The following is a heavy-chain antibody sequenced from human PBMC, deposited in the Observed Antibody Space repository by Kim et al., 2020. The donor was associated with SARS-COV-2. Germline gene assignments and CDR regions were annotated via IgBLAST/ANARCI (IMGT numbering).Heavy chain of an antibody. Sequence: SETLSLTCAVYGGSFSGYYWSWIRQPPGKGLEWIGEINHSGSTNYNPSLKSRVTISVDTSKNQFSLKLSSVTAADTAVYYCARRYSSSWYDYYYYGMDVWGEGAPGTASA. D-gene: IGHD6-13*01. V-gene: IGHV4-34*01. CDR2: INHSGST. CDR3: ARRYSSSWYDYYYYGMDV. CDR1: GGSFSGYY. J-gene: IGHJ6*04.